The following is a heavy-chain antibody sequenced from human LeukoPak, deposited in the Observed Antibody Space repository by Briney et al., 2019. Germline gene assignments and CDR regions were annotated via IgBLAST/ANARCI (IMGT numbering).Heavy chain of an antibody. CDR3: ARADSVLPSSVDY. CDR1: GVSISSAAYY. J-gene: IGHJ4*02. Sequence: PSETLSLTCTVSGVSISSAAYYWSWIRQHPGKGLEWIGYIYYSGSTYYNPSLKSRVSISIDTSKNQFSLKLNSVTAADTAVYYCARADSVLPSSVDYWDQGTLVTVSS. D-gene: IGHD4/OR15-4a*01. V-gene: IGHV4-31*03. CDR2: IYYSGST.